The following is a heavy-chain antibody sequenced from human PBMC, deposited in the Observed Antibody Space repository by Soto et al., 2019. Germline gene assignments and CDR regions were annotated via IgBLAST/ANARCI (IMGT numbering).Heavy chain of an antibody. CDR1: GYTFTSYG. CDR3: ARDPGSGTTRYYYYGMDV. J-gene: IGHJ6*02. V-gene: IGHV1-18*01. D-gene: IGHD1-1*01. Sequence: ASVKVSCKASGYTFTSYGISWVRQAPGQGLEWMGWISAYNGNTNYAQKLQGRVTMTTDTSTSTAYMELRSLRSDDTAVYYCARDPGSGTTRYYYYGMDVWGQGTTVTVSS. CDR2: ISAYNGNT.